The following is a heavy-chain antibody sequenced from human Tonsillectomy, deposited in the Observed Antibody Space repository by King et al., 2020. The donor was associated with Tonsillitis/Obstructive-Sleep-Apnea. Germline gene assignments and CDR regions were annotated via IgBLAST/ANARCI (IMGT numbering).Heavy chain of an antibody. D-gene: IGHD1-20*01. Sequence: VQLVESGAEVKKPGESLKISCKGSGYSFTSYWIGWVRQMPGKGLEWMGIIYPGDSDTRYSPSFQGQVTISADKSISTAYLQWSSLKASDTAMYYCARWYNWNPRRHEAFDVWGQGTMVTVSS. CDR2: IYPGDSDT. J-gene: IGHJ3*01. V-gene: IGHV5-51*03. CDR3: ARWYNWNPRRHEAFDV. CDR1: GYSFTSYW.